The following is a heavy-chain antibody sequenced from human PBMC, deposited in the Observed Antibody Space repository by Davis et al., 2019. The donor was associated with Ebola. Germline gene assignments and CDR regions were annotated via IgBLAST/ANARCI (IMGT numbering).Heavy chain of an antibody. D-gene: IGHD3-10*01. J-gene: IGHJ5*02. Sequence: ASVKVSCKVSGYTLTDLSMHWVRQAPGKGLEWMGGFDPEDGETIYAQKFQGRVTMTTDTSTSTAYMELRSLRSDDTAVYYCARGGFTMVQGVIMTYNWFDPWGQGTLVTVSS. CDR2: FDPEDGET. CDR1: GYTLTDLS. CDR3: ARGGFTMVQGVIMTYNWFDP. V-gene: IGHV1-24*01.